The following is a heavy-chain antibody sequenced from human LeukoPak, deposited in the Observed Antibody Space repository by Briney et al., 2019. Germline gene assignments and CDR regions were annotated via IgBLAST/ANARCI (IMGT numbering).Heavy chain of an antibody. CDR1: GYTLTELS. J-gene: IGHJ6*03. Sequence: ASVKVSCKVSGYTLTELSMHWVRQAPGKGLEWMGGFDPEDGETIYAQKFQGRVTMTEDTSTDTAYMELSSLRSEDTAVYYCAGLSSGPPSDYYYYMDVWGKGTTVTVS. CDR2: FDPEDGET. V-gene: IGHV1-24*01. CDR3: AGLSSGPPSDYYYYMDV. D-gene: IGHD6-19*01.